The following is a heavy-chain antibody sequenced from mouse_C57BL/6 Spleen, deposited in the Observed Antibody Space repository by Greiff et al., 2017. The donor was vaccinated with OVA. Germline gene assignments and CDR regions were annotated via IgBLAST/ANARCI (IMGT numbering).Heavy chain of an antibody. D-gene: IGHD1-1*01. V-gene: IGHV1-50*01. J-gene: IGHJ4*01. CDR1: GYTFTSYW. CDR3: ARTHGSSYDYYAMDD. CDR2: IDPSDSYT. Sequence: VKPGASVKLSCKASGYTFTSYWMQWVKQRPGQGLEWIGEIDPSDSYTNYNQKFKGKATLTVDTSSSTAYMQLSSLTSEDSAVYYCARTHGSSYDYYAMDDWGQGTSVTVSS.